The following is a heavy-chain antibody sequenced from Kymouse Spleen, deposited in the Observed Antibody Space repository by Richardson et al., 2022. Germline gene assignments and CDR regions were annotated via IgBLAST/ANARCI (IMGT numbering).Heavy chain of an antibody. V-gene: IGHV4-39*01. D-gene: IGHD6-19*01. CDR3: ARHRVAVAPFDY. Sequence: QLQLQESGPGLVKPSETLSLTCTVSGGSISSSSYYWGWIRQPPGKGLEWIGSIYYSGSTYYNPSLKSRVTISVDTSKNQFSLKLSSVTAADTAVYYCARHRVAVAPFDYWGQGTLVTVSS. J-gene: IGHJ4*02. CDR1: GGSISSSSYY. CDR2: IYYSGST.